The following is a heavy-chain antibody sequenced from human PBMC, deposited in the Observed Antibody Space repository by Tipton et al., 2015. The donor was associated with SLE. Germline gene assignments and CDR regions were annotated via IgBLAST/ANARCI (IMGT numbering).Heavy chain of an antibody. D-gene: IGHD6-19*01. CDR3: AREGSSGWTYTWFDP. J-gene: IGHJ5*02. Sequence: TLSLTCTVSGDTISDHYWSWIRQPPGKGLEWIGYISYSGSTNYSPSLKSRVTISLDTSKTQFSLNLRSVTAADTAVYYCAREGSSGWTYTWFDPWGQGTLVTVSS. CDR1: GDTISDHY. V-gene: IGHV4-59*11. CDR2: ISYSGST.